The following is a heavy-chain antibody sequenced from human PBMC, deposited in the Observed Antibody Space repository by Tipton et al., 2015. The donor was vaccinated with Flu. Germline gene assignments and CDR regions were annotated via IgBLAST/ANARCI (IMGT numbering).Heavy chain of an antibody. CDR2: IYYTGST. CDR3: ARQAAGSRFDY. Sequence: TLSLTCTVSGGSISSYYWSWIRQPPGERLEWIGYIYYTGSTSYNPSLKSRVTISLDTSKNQFSLNLSSVTAADTAVYYCARQAAGSRFDYCGQGTLVTVSS. D-gene: IGHD6-13*01. J-gene: IGHJ4*02. V-gene: IGHV4-59*08. CDR1: GGSISSYY.